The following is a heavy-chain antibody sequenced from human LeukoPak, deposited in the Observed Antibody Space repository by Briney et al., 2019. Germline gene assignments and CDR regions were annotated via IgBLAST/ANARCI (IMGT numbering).Heavy chain of an antibody. CDR2: ISGSAGST. CDR3: ARGGGYDGLYFDY. J-gene: IGHJ4*02. D-gene: IGHD6-19*01. V-gene: IGHV3-23*01. Sequence: SGGSLRLICAASGFSFSSYAMSWVRQAPGKGLEWVSAISGSAGSTYSADSVKGRFTISRDNSKNTLYLQMNSLRAEDAAVYYCARGGGYDGLYFDYWGQGTLVTVPS. CDR1: GFSFSSYA.